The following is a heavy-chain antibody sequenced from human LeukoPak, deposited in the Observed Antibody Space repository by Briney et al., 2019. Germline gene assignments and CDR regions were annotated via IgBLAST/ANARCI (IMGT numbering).Heavy chain of an antibody. Sequence: ASVKVSCKASGYTLTSYGISWVRQAPGQGLEWMGWISAYNGNTNYAQKLQGRVTMTTDTSTSTAYMELRSLRSDDTAVYYCARDPSYCGGDCYSGTQDAFDIWGQGTMVTVSS. D-gene: IGHD2-21*02. CDR3: ARDPSYCGGDCYSGTQDAFDI. CDR2: ISAYNGNT. CDR1: GYTLTSYG. V-gene: IGHV1-18*01. J-gene: IGHJ3*02.